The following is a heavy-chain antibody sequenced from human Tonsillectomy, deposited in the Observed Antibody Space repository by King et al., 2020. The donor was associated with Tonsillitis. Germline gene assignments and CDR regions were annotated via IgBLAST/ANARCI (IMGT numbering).Heavy chain of an antibody. D-gene: IGHD3-3*01. J-gene: IGHJ1*01. Sequence: VQLVESGGGVVQPGGSLRLSCAASGFTFSSYGMHWVRQAPGKGLEWVAFIRYDGSNKYYADSVKGRFTISRDNSKNTLYLQMNSLRAEDTAVYYFAKDVGYDFWSGYYTGSPFQHWGQGTLVTVSS. CDR1: GFTFSSYG. CDR3: AKDVGYDFWSGYYTGSPFQH. CDR2: IRYDGSNK. V-gene: IGHV3-30*02.